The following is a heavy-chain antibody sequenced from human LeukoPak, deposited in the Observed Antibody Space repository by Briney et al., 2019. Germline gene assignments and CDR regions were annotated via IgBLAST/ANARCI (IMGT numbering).Heavy chain of an antibody. Sequence: PGGSLRLSCAASGFTFSSYGMHWVRQAPGKGLEWVAFIRYDGSNKYYADSVKGRFTISRDNSKNTLYLQMSSLRAEDTAVYYCAKTGSFTYYYYMDVWGKGTTVTVSS. CDR2: IRYDGSNK. D-gene: IGHD1-14*01. J-gene: IGHJ6*03. CDR1: GFTFSSYG. CDR3: AKTGSFTYYYYMDV. V-gene: IGHV3-30*02.